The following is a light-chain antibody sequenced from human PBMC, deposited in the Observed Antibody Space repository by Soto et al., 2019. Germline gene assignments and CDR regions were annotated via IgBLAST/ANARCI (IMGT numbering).Light chain of an antibody. J-gene: IGKJ3*01. V-gene: IGKV3-15*01. CDR2: GAS. Sequence: EIVMTQSPATLSVSPGERATLSCRASQSVSSNLAWYQQKPGQAPRLLIYGASTRATGIPARFSGSGSGTEFTLTISSLQSEDFAVYYCQQYNNWRPFAFGPGTKVDIK. CDR1: QSVSSN. CDR3: QQYNNWRPFA.